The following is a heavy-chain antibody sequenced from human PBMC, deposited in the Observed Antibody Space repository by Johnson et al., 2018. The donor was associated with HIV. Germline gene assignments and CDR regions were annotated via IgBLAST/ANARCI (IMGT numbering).Heavy chain of an antibody. CDR1: GFTFTNVW. CDR2: ISSSGSTI. CDR3: ARRVEGRRSANDAFDI. D-gene: IGHD1-1*01. Sequence: QVQLVESGGGLVKPGGSLRFSCAVSGFTFTNVWMNWVRQVPGKGLEWVSYISSSGSTIYYADSVKGRFTISRDNAKNSLYLQMNSLRAEDTAVYYCARRVEGRRSANDAFDIWGQGTMVTVSS. V-gene: IGHV3-11*04. J-gene: IGHJ3*02.